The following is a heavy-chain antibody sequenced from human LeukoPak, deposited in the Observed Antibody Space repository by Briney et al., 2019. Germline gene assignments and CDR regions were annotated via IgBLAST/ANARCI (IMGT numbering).Heavy chain of an antibody. J-gene: IGHJ4*02. CDR3: ARGIYYFDS. D-gene: IGHD5-12*01. CDR1: GFTFSDSY. V-gene: IGHV3-11*03. Sequence: GVSLRLSCAASGFTFSDSYMSWIRQAPGKGLEWVSYSTSSYTNYAESVKGRFTISRDNAKNSLYLQMNSLRAEDTAVYYCARGIYYFDSWGQGTLVTVSS. CDR2: STSSYT.